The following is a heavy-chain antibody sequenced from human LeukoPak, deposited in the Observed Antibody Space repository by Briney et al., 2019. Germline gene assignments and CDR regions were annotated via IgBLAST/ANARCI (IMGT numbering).Heavy chain of an antibody. J-gene: IGHJ5*02. V-gene: IGHV1-24*01. CDR3: ARVLVSWSRGWFDP. Sequence: ASVKVSCKVSGYTLTELSMHWVRQAPGKGLEWMGGFDPEDGETIYAQKFQGRVTMTTDTSINTAYMELSSLGSEDTAVYYCARVLVSWSRGWFDPWGQGTLVTVSS. CDR1: GYTLTELS. CDR2: FDPEDGET. D-gene: IGHD6-13*01.